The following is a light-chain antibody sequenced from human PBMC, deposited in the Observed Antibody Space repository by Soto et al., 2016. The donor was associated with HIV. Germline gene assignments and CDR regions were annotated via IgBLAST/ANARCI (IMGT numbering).Light chain of an antibody. CDR3: QVWDSSSDHPI. CDR2: DDS. CDR1: IFERKT. J-gene: IGLJ2*01. V-gene: IGLV3-21*03. Sequence: SYVLTQPPSVSLAPGKTARITRGGDIFERKTVHWYQQKTGQAPVLVVYDDSDRPSGIPERFSGSNSGNTATLTISSVEAGDEADYYCQVWDSSSDHPIFAGGTKLTV.